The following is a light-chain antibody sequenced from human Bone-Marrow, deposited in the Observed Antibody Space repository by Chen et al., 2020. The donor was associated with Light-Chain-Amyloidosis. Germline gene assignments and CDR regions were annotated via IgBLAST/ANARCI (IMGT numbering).Light chain of an antibody. CDR3: QQYHSAPPTWT. CDR2: LKS. V-gene: IGKV4-1*01. J-gene: IGKJ1*01. CDR1: QNVLYNSANKNY. Sequence: DIVMTQSPDSLAVSPGERATINCKSSQNVLYNSANKNYLAWYQQKPGQPPKLLIYLKSIRASGVPDRFSGSGSGTDFTLTIRSLQAEDVAVYYCQQYHSAPPTWTFGPGTKVEIK.